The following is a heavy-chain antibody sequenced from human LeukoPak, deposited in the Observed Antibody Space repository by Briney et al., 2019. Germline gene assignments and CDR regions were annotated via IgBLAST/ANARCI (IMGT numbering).Heavy chain of an antibody. CDR1: VFTFSDYA. D-gene: IGHD4-17*01. V-gene: IGHV3-23*01. J-gene: IGHJ3*01. CDR3: GKDPNGDYVGAFDF. Sequence: GGSLRVSCAASVFTFSDYALIWVRQAPGKGLEWISAIRGTGGTTYYAASVKGRCTISRDNSRNTVYLQMNSLRAEETALYFCGKDPNGDYVGAFDFWGPGTMVTVSS. CDR2: IRGTGGTT.